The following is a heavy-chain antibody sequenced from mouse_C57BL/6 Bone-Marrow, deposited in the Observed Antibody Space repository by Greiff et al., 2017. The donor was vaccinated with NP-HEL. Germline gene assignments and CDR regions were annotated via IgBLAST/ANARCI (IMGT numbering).Heavy chain of an antibody. CDR2: IDPETGGT. Sequence: VQLVESGAELVRPGASVTLSCKASGYTFTDYEMHWVKQTPVHGLEWIGAIDPETGGTAYNQKFKGKAILTADKSSSTAYMELRSLTSEDSAVYYCTRRLRRGYWYFDVWGTGTTVTVSS. V-gene: IGHV1-15*01. J-gene: IGHJ1*03. D-gene: IGHD2-2*01. CDR3: TRRLRRGYWYFDV. CDR1: GYTFTDYE.